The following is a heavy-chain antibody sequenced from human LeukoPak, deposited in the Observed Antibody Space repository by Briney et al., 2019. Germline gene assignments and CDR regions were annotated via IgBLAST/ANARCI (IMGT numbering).Heavy chain of an antibody. Sequence: SETLSLTCTVSGGSISSYYWSWIRQPPGKGLEWIGYIYYSGSTNYNPSLKSRVTISVDTSKNQFSPKLSSVTAADTAVYYCARRGLYHGSGSYYTGFGYYGMDVWGEGTTVTVSS. V-gene: IGHV4-59*01. CDR2: IYYSGST. D-gene: IGHD3-10*01. J-gene: IGHJ6*04. CDR3: ARRGLYHGSGSYYTGFGYYGMDV. CDR1: GGSISSYY.